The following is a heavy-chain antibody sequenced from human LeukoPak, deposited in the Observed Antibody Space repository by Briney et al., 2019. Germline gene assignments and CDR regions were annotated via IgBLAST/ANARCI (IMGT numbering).Heavy chain of an antibody. V-gene: IGHV1-18*04. CDR1: GYTFTSYY. CDR3: ARDEFSGGFDY. J-gene: IGHJ4*02. CDR2: ISAYNGNT. Sequence: ASVKVSCKASGYTFTSYYIHWVRQAPGQGLEWMGWISAYNGNTNYAQKLQGRVTMTTDTSTSTAYMELRSLRSDDTAVYYCARDEFSGGFDYWGQGTLVTVSS. D-gene: IGHD3-16*01.